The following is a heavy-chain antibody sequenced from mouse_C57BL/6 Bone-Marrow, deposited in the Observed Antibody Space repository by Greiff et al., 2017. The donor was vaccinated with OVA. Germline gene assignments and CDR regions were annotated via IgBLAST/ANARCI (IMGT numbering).Heavy chain of an antibody. CDR1: GYTFTSYW. J-gene: IGHJ2*01. V-gene: IGHV1-59*01. CDR3: ARWGLGN. Sequence: QVQLQQPGAELVRPGTSVKLSCKASGYTFTSYWMHWVKQRPGQGLEWIGVIDPSDSYTNYNQKFKGKATLTVDTSSSTAYMQLSSLTSEDSAVYYCARWGLGNWGQGTTLTVSS. CDR2: IDPSDSYT. D-gene: IGHD4-1*01.